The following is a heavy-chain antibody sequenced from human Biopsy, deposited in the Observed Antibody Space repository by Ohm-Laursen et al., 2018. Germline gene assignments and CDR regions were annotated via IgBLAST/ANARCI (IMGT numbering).Heavy chain of an antibody. J-gene: IGHJ5*02. CDR1: GYSFTKYY. Sequence: VKISCKVSGYSFTKYYINWVRQAPGQGLEWMGGIIPLFGAPNYAQKFQGRLTITADESKSTTYMELSSLRSEDTAVYYCARLAQIYGDSPFDPWGQGTLVTVSS. V-gene: IGHV1-69*13. CDR2: IIPLFGAP. CDR3: ARLAQIYGDSPFDP. D-gene: IGHD4-17*01.